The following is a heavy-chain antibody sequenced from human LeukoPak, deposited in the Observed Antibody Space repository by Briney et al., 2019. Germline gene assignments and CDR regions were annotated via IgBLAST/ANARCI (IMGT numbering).Heavy chain of an antibody. D-gene: IGHD1-26*01. J-gene: IGHJ4*02. CDR1: GGSIGSSNYY. V-gene: IGHV4-39*01. Sequence: PSETLSLTCTVSGGSIGSSNYYWGWVRQPPGKGLEWIGRIYYGGTTYYNPSLKSRVTISVDTSRHQFSLKLSSVTAADTAVYYCTRRPVVGAALRTYYFDYWGQGALVTVSS. CDR2: IYYGGTT. CDR3: TRRPVVGAALRTYYFDY.